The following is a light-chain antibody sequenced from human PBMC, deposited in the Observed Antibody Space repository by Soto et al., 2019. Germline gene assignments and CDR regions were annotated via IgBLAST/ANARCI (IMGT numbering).Light chain of an antibody. CDR3: QQYGRETRT. CDR2: GAS. J-gene: IGKJ1*01. V-gene: IGKV3-20*01. Sequence: EIVLTQSPGTLSLSPGERATLSCRASQSVSNSYLAWYQQKPGQAPSPLIYGASSRAIGIPDGFSGSGSGTDFTLTISRLEPEDFAVYYCQQYGRETRTFRKGNKVDIK. CDR1: QSVSNSY.